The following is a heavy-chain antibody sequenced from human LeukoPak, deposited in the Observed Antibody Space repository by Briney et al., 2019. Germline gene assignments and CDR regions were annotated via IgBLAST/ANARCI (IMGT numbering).Heavy chain of an antibody. D-gene: IGHD3-22*01. CDR3: ARDLGQYYDTSDNWFDP. CDR2: ITTGSSYI. V-gene: IGHV3-21*01. J-gene: IGHJ5*02. Sequence: GGSLRLSCAASGFTFSTYYMNWVRQAPGKGLEWVSSITTGSSYIYYADSVKGRFTISRDNAKNSLYLQMNSLRAEDTAVYYCARDLGQYYDTSDNWFDPWGQGTLVTVSS. CDR1: GFTFSTYY.